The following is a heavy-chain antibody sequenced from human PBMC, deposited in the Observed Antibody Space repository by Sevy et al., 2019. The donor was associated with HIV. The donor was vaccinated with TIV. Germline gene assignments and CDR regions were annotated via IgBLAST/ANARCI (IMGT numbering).Heavy chain of an antibody. CDR3: AREGVVPAAMGSWFDP. CDR1: GFTFSSYS. Sequence: GGSLRLSCAASGFTFSSYSMNWVRQAPGKGLEWVSYICSSSSTIYYADSVKGRFTISRDNAKNSLYLQMNSLRAEDTAVYYCAREGVVPAAMGSWFDPWGQGTLVTVSS. CDR2: ICSSSSTI. D-gene: IGHD2-2*01. J-gene: IGHJ5*02. V-gene: IGHV3-48*01.